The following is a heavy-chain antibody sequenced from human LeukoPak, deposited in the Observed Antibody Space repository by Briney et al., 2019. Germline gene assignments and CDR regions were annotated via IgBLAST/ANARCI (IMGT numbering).Heavy chain of an antibody. CDR3: AREYDSSGYLPDTGDY. V-gene: IGHV4-4*07. Sequence: SETLSLTCTVSGDSIRSSFWSWIRQPPGKGLEWIGRIYSSGTTDYNPSLKSRVTMSVDTSKNQFSLKLSSVTAADTAVYYCAREYDSSGYLPDTGDYWGQGTLVTVSS. D-gene: IGHD3-22*01. J-gene: IGHJ4*02. CDR2: IYSSGTT. CDR1: GDSIRSSF.